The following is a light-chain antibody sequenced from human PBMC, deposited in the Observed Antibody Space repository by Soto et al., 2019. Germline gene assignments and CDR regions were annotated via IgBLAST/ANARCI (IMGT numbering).Light chain of an antibody. V-gene: IGLV2-23*01. J-gene: IGLJ2*01. CDR3: CSYAGSSTYVV. CDR1: SSDVGSYNL. Sequence: QSAMTQPASVSGSPGQSITIPCTGTSSDVGSYNLVSWYQQHPGKAPKLMIYEGSKRHSGVSNRFSGSKSGNTASLTISGLQAEDEADYYCCSYAGSSTYVVFGGGTKLTVL. CDR2: EGS.